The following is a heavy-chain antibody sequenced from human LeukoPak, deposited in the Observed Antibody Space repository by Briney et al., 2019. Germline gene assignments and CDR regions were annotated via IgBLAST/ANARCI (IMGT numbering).Heavy chain of an antibody. J-gene: IGHJ4*02. CDR1: GFTFSSYA. CDR3: ARTEMITFGGVIVDY. Sequence: GGSLRLSCAASGFTFSSYAMSWVRQAPGKGLEWVSAISGSGGSTYYADSVKGRFTISRDNSKNTLYLQMNSLRAEDTAVYYCARTEMITFGGVIVDYWGQGTLVTVSS. D-gene: IGHD3-16*02. CDR2: ISGSGGST. V-gene: IGHV3-23*01.